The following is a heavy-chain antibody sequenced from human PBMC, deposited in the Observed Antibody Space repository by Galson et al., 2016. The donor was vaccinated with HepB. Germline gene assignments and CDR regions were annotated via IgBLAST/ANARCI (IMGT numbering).Heavy chain of an antibody. CDR1: GFIFSDHY. D-gene: IGHD6-13*01. V-gene: IGHV3-33*08. Sequence: SLRLSCAASGFIFSDHYVDWVRQAPGKGPEWVAVIWYDGSEKYYTDAVKGRFTISRDNSKNTLYLQMNSLRAEDTAVYYCARERDSVTSWYYGWSDPWGQGTLVIVSS. CDR3: ARERDSVTSWYYGWSDP. CDR2: IWYDGSEK. J-gene: IGHJ5*02.